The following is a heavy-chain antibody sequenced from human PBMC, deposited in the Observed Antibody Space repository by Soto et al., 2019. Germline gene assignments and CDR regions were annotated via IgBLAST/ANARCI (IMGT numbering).Heavy chain of an antibody. Sequence: GGSLRLSCAASGFTFSSYAMHWVRQAPGKGLEWVAVISYDGSNKYYADSVKGRFTISRDNSKNTLYLQMSSLRAEDTAVYYCARTQWPRAYYYGMDVWGQGTTVTVSS. CDR1: GFTFSSYA. V-gene: IGHV3-30-3*01. D-gene: IGHD6-19*01. CDR2: ISYDGSNK. CDR3: ARTQWPRAYYYGMDV. J-gene: IGHJ6*02.